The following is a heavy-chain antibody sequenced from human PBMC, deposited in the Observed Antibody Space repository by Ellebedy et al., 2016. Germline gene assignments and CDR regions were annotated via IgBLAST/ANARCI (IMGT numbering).Heavy chain of an antibody. J-gene: IGHJ4*02. Sequence: GGSLRLXXATSGFSFSNYFMTWIRRAPGKGLEWVATISGAGYTTFFADSVKGRFTISRDNSKNTLYLQMNNLRVDDTALYYCRQGHYFDQWGQGALVTVS. CDR3: RQGHYFDQ. CDR2: ISGAGYTT. CDR1: GFSFSNYF. V-gene: IGHV3-23*01.